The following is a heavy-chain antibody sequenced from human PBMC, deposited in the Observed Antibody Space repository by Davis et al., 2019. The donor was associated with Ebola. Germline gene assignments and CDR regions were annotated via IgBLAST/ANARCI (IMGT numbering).Heavy chain of an antibody. CDR3: AKVLRFLEWGYDY. Sequence: GGSLRLSCAASGFTFSSYAMSWVRQAPGKGLEWVSAISGSGGSTYYADSVKGRFTISRNNSKNTLYLQMNSLRAEDTAVYYCAKVLRFLEWGYDYWGQGTLVTVSS. CDR1: GFTFSSYA. J-gene: IGHJ4*02. D-gene: IGHD3-3*01. CDR2: ISGSGGST. V-gene: IGHV3-23*01.